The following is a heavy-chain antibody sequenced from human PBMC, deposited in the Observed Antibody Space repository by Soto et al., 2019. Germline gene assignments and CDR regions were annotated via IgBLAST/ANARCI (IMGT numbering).Heavy chain of an antibody. D-gene: IGHD4-17*01. V-gene: IGHV3-23*01. CDR1: GFTYSSYA. CDR3: AKKVAGTVTSGASWYFDL. Sequence: EVQLLESGGGLVQPGGSLRLSCATSGFTYSSYAMSWVRQAPGKGLEWVSGISGGGDATFYADSVKGRVTISRDNSKNTLYLQMHSRRAEDTASDYCAKKVAGTVTSGASWYFDLWGRGTLVTVSS. J-gene: IGHJ2*01. CDR2: ISGGGDAT.